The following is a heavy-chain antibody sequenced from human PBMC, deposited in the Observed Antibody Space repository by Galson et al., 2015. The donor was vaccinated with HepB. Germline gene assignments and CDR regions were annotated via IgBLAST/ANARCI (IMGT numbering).Heavy chain of an antibody. J-gene: IGHJ6*03. CDR3: AKDGVAYAHVYYHMDV. Sequence: SVKVSCKASGDTFSSYAISWMRQAPGQGLEWMGEIIPILGTADYAQKFQGRLTITADESTKTAYMELSSLRSEDTAIYYCAKDGVAYAHVYYHMDVWGKGTTVTVSS. D-gene: IGHD2-8*02. V-gene: IGHV1-69*13. CDR1: GDTFSSYA. CDR2: IIPILGTA.